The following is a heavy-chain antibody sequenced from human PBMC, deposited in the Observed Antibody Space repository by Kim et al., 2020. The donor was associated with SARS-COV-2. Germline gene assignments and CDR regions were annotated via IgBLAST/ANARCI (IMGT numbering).Heavy chain of an antibody. D-gene: IGHD6-13*01. J-gene: IGHJ4*02. Sequence: GGSLRLSCAASGFTFSDYYMSWIRQAPGKGLEWVSYISSSSSYTNYADSVKGRFTISRDNAKNSLYLQMNSLRAEDTAVYYCVFGQQLVSYYFDYWGQGTLVTVSS. CDR1: GFTFSDYY. V-gene: IGHV3-11*06. CDR2: ISSSSSYT. CDR3: VFGQQLVSYYFDY.